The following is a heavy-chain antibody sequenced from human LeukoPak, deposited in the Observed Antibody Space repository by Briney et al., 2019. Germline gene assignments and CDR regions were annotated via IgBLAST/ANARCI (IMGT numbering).Heavy chain of an antibody. CDR1: GGSISSSSYY. CDR2: IYYSGST. Sequence: SETLSLTCTVSGGSISSSSYYWGWIRQPPGKGLEWIGSIYYSGSTYYNPSLKSRVTISVDTSKNQFSLKLSSVTAADTAVYYCARAYGDNYYYYYYMDVWGKGTTVTVSS. D-gene: IGHD4-17*01. J-gene: IGHJ6*03. CDR3: ARAYGDNYYYYYYMDV. V-gene: IGHV4-39*07.